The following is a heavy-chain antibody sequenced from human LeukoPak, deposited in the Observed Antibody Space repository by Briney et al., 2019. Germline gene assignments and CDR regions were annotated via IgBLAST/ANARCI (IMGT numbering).Heavy chain of an antibody. CDR1: DGSITMDYYY. CDR3: TRVYNPDYYYYMDV. J-gene: IGHJ6*03. D-gene: IGHD1-14*01. CDR2: IYYSGST. V-gene: IGHV4-39*07. Sequence: PSETLSLTCSVSDGSITMDYYYWGWVRQPPGKGLEWIGSIYYSGSTYYTPSLKSRVIISVYTSKNQFSLSLRSVTAADTAVYYCTRVYNPDYYYYMDVWGKGTTVTVSS.